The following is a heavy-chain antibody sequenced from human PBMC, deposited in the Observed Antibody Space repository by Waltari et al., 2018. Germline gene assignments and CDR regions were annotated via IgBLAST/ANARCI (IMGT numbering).Heavy chain of an antibody. CDR3: VRDGLGSGRTRVDV. J-gene: IGHJ6*02. CDR2: ISDSDNSK. D-gene: IGHD2-2*01. CDR1: GFRFSSYE. Sequence: EAQLVESGGGLVQPGGPLRLSCSASGFRFSSYEMNWVCQAPGKGLEWISYISDSDNSKFYAESVKGRFTVSRDNAKNSLHLEMNSLRAEDTATYYCVRDGLGSGRTRVDVWGQGTTVIVSS. V-gene: IGHV3-48*03.